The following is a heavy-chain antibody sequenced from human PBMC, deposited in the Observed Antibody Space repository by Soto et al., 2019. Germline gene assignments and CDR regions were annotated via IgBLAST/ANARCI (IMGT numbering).Heavy chain of an antibody. CDR3: ARDNGPLWLDSSGSEFDY. D-gene: IGHD3-22*01. CDR2: ISYDGSNK. J-gene: IGHJ4*02. CDR1: GFTFSSYA. Sequence: GGSLRLSCAASGFTFSSYAMHWVRQAPGKGLEWVAVISYDGSNKYYADSVKGRFTISRDNSKKTLYLQMNSLRAEDTAVYYCARDNGPLWLDSSGSEFDYWGQGTLVTVST. V-gene: IGHV3-30-3*01.